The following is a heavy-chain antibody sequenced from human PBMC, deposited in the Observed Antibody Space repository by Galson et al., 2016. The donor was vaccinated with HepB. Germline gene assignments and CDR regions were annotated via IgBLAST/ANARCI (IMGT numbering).Heavy chain of an antibody. D-gene: IGHD5-12*01. CDR1: GFTFSRYA. CDR3: TRASDSGYDRRFDY. V-gene: IGHV3-49*04. J-gene: IGHJ4*02. Sequence: SLRLSCAASGFTFSRYAMSWVRQAPGKGLEWVGFIRSTVYGEATDYAASVKGRFTISRDDSKNIAYLQLNSLKIEDTAVYFCTRASDSGYDRRFDYWGQGTLVTVSS. CDR2: IRSTVYGEAT.